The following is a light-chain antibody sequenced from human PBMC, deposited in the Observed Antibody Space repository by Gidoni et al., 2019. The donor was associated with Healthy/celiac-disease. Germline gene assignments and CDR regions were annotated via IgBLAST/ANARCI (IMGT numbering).Light chain of an antibody. CDR2: SNN. J-gene: IGLJ2*01. CDR1: SSNIGSNT. V-gene: IGLV1-44*01. Sequence: QSVLTQPPSASGNPGQRVTISCSGSSSNIGSNTVNCYQQLPGTAPKLLIYSNNQRPSGVPDRFSGSTSGTSASLAISGLQSEDEADYYCAAWDDSLNGPVVFGGGTKLTVL. CDR3: AAWDDSLNGPVV.